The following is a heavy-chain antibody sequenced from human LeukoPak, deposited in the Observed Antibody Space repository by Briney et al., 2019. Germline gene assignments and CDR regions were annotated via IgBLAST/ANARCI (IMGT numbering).Heavy chain of an antibody. CDR3: ARATGNDAFDI. D-gene: IGHD4-23*01. CDR2: IYYSGST. J-gene: IGHJ3*02. CDR1: GGSISSSSYY. Sequence: PSETLSLTCTVSGGSISSSSYYWGWIRQPPGKGLEWIGSIYYSGSTYYNPSLKSRVTISVDTSKNQFSLKLSSVTAAGTAVYYCARATGNDAFDIWGQGTMVTVSS. V-gene: IGHV4-39*07.